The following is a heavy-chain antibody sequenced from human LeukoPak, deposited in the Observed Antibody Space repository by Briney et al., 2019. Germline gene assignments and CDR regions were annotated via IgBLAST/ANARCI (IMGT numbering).Heavy chain of an antibody. V-gene: IGHV1-69*02. CDR1: GYTFTGYY. CDR2: IIPVLKIA. J-gene: IGHJ6*02. Sequence: ASVKVSCKASGYTFTGYYMHWVRQAPGQGLEWMGRIIPVLKIAKYAQKFQGRVTITADTATTTAYMELTSLSSEDTAVYYCASLGGDMDLDTFDYYYSGMDLWGQGTTVTVSS. D-gene: IGHD2-21*02. CDR3: ASLGGDMDLDTFDYYYSGMDL.